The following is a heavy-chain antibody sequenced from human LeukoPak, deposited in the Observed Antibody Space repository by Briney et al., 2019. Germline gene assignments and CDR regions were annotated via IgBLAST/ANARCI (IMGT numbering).Heavy chain of an antibody. Sequence: SVKVSCKASGYTFTSYGISWVRQAPGQGLEWMGGIIPIFGTANYAQKFQGRVTITADESTSTAYMELSSLRSEDTAVYYCARSTGYYDSSGYYHLLGYWGQGTLVTVSS. CDR1: GYTFTSYG. D-gene: IGHD3-22*01. CDR2: IIPIFGTA. V-gene: IGHV1-69*13. CDR3: ARSTGYYDSSGYYHLLGY. J-gene: IGHJ4*02.